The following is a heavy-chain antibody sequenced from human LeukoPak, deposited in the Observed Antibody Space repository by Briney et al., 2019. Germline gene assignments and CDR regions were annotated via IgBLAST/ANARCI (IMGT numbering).Heavy chain of an antibody. CDR1: GGSISRYY. Sequence: SETLSLTCTVSGGSISRYYWSWRGQPAGKGGEGSGRIYTSGRSNYNPSLKSRGAISVDATKNQLSLRLKSVDAAGTAVFYCARASHYYVWRSYPHDAFDIWGQGTMVTVSS. D-gene: IGHD3-16*02. V-gene: IGHV4-4*07. CDR2: IYTSGRS. CDR3: ARASHYYVWRSYPHDAFDI. J-gene: IGHJ3*02.